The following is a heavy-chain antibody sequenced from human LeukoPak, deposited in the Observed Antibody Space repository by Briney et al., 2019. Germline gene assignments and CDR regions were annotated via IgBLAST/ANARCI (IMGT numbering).Heavy chain of an antibody. D-gene: IGHD3-16*01. J-gene: IGHJ4*02. V-gene: IGHV5-51*01. CDR1: GYSFTNYW. CDR2: LYPGGDSDA. Sequence: GESLKISCKGSGYSFTNYWIAWVRQMPGKGPEFMGMLYPGGDSDASYGPSFQGQVTISADKSITTAYLQWSSLKASDTATYYCATSTGGAYFHYWGQGTLVTVSS. CDR3: ATSTGGAYFHY.